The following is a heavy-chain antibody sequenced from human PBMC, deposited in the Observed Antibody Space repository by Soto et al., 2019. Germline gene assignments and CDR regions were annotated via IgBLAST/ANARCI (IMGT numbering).Heavy chain of an antibody. CDR1: GGSISSGDYY. J-gene: IGHJ6*02. CDR2: IYYSGST. V-gene: IGHV4-30-4*01. CDR3: DRAWAEPFGVLIPGYYYYGMDV. Sequence: SETLSLTCTVSGGSISSGDYYWSWIRQPPGKGLEWIEYIYYSGSTYYNPSLKSRATISVDSSKNQFSRKLSYVTAADTAVYYCDRAWAEPFGVLIPGYYYYGMDVWGQGTTVTVSS. D-gene: IGHD3-3*01.